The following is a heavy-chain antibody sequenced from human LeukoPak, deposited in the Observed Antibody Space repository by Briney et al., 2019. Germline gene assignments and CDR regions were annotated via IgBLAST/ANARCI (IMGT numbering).Heavy chain of an antibody. CDR2: MYSSGGT. J-gene: IGHJ4*02. CDR3: ARVDSSYFDC. V-gene: IGHV4-61*01. Sequence: SETLSLTCTVSGGSVSSGSFHWSWIRQPPGKGLEWVGNMYSSGGTKYNPSLKSRVTISLDASKNQFSLRLSSVTAADTAVYYCARVDSSYFDCWGQGTLVTASS. CDR1: GGSVSSGSFH. D-gene: IGHD6-6*01.